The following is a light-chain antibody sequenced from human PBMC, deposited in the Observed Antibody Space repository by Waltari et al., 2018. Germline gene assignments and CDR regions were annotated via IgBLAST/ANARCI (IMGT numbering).Light chain of an antibody. V-gene: IGKV3-20*01. CDR2: GYA. Sequence: EIVLTQSPGTPSLSPGQRTTLFCRARQCVSRALAWYQQKPVQAPKLLNYGYASNATGSXXXXXGXGSGTDXSXXXXXLEPDDFAVYYCQHYLRLPVTFGQGTTVEI. CDR1: QCVSRA. CDR3: QHYLRLPVT. J-gene: IGKJ1*01.